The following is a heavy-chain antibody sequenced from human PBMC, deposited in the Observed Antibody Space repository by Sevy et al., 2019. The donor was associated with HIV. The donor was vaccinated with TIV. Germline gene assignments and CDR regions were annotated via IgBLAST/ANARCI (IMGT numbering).Heavy chain of an antibody. J-gene: IGHJ5*02. D-gene: IGHD3-10*01. CDR2: INSDGSST. CDR3: ARPYGSGYRDWFDP. Sequence: GGSLRLSCAASGFTFSSYWMHWVRQAPGKGLVWVSRINSDGSSTSYADSVKGRFTISRDNAKNTLYLQMNSPRAEDTAVYYCARPYGSGYRDWFDPWGQGTLVTVSS. CDR1: GFTFSSYW. V-gene: IGHV3-74*01.